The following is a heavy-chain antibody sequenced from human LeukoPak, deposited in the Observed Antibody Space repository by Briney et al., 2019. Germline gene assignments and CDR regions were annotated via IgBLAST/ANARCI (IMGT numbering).Heavy chain of an antibody. D-gene: IGHD5/OR15-5a*01. V-gene: IGHV3-43*02. Sequence: GGSLRLSCAASGFIFSDYNTHWVRQVPGKGLEWVSIISGDGGRTSYADSVRGRVTISRDNSKNSLYLQMNSLRTEDTAFYYCAKDVSGSIDSWGQGTLVTVSS. CDR1: GFIFSDYN. J-gene: IGHJ4*02. CDR2: ISGDGGRT. CDR3: AKDVSGSIDS.